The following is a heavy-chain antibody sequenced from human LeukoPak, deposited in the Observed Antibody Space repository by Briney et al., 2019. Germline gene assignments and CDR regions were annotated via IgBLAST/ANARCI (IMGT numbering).Heavy chain of an antibody. V-gene: IGHV3-7*01. D-gene: IGHD6-19*01. CDR3: ARGRYTSGWYPEYFDY. CDR2: IKQEGSDK. J-gene: IGHJ4*02. CDR1: GFIFSSNW. Sequence: PGGSLRLSCAASGFIFSSNWMGWVRQAPGKWLEWVANIKQEGSDKYYVDSVKGRFTISRDNAKNSLYLQMNSLRAEDTAVYYCARGRYTSGWYPEYFDYWCQGTLVTVSS.